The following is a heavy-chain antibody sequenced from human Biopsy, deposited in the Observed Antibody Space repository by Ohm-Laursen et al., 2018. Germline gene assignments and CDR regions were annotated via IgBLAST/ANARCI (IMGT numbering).Heavy chain of an antibody. J-gene: IGHJ4*02. Sequence: VSSVKVSCKASGDAFLGYYLHRVRQAPGQGLEWMGSIYPNSGDTDFAQKFQGRVSMTRDTSVSTAYLELSSLRSDDTAIYYCARDLLEWSLPSWGQGTLVTVSS. CDR3: ARDLLEWSLPS. V-gene: IGHV1-2*02. CDR1: GDAFLGYY. CDR2: IYPNSGDT. D-gene: IGHD3-3*01.